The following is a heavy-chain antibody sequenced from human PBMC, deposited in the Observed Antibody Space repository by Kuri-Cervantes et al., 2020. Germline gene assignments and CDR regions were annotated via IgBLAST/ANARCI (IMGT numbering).Heavy chain of an antibody. D-gene: IGHD5-18*01. Sequence: GESLKISCAASGFTFSSYDMHWVRQATGKGLEWVSAIGTAGDTYYPGSVKGRFTISRENAKNSLYLQMNSLRAEDTAVYYCAKSLARYGLDAFDIWGQGTMVTVSS. J-gene: IGHJ3*02. V-gene: IGHV3-13*01. CDR1: GFTFSSYD. CDR3: AKSLARYGLDAFDI. CDR2: IGTAGDT.